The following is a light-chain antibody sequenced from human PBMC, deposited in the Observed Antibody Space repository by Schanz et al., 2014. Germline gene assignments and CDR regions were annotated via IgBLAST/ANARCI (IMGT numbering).Light chain of an antibody. CDR1: SSNIGGNT. CDR2: SNN. V-gene: IGLV1-44*01. J-gene: IGLJ3*02. Sequence: QSVLTQPPSASGTPGQRVTISCSGSSSNIGGNTVNWYQQLPGTAPKPLIYSNNQRPSGVPDRFSGSKSGTSASLAISGLQSEDEADYYCATWDDSLSGWVFGGGTKLTVL. CDR3: ATWDDSLSGWV.